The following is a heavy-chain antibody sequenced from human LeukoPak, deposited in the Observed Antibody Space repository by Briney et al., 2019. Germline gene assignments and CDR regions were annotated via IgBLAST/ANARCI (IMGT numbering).Heavy chain of an antibody. V-gene: IGHV3-64*01. CDR2: ISSNGGST. J-gene: IGHJ3*02. CDR3: ARGVGSSWYGGAFDI. Sequence: ISSNGGSTYYANSVKGRFTISRDNSKNTLYLQMGSLRAEDMAVYYCARGVGSSWYGGAFDIWGQGTMVTVSS. D-gene: IGHD6-13*01.